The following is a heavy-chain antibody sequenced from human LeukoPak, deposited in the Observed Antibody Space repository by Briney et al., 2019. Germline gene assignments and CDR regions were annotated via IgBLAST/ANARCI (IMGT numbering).Heavy chain of an antibody. Sequence: GASVKVSCKASGGTFSSYAISWVRQAPGQGLEWMGRIIPILGIANYAQKFQGRVTITADKSTSTAYMELSSLRSEDTAVYYSAREVGYSSSWYGKNWFDPWGQGTLVTVSS. D-gene: IGHD6-13*01. V-gene: IGHV1-69*04. CDR3: AREVGYSSSWYGKNWFDP. CDR1: GGTFSSYA. J-gene: IGHJ5*02. CDR2: IIPILGIA.